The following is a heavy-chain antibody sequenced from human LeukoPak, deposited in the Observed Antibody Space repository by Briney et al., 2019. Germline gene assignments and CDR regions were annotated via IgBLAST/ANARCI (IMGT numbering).Heavy chain of an antibody. V-gene: IGHV1-2*02. CDR3: AKARGLYCSSTSCYDCDV. Sequence: ASVKVSCKASGYTFTAYYIHWVRQAPGQGLEWMGWINPNSGGTSYAQKFQGRVTLTRDMSISTAYMELSRLRSDDTAVYYCAKARGLYCSSTSCYDCDVWGKGTTVTVSS. J-gene: IGHJ6*04. D-gene: IGHD2-2*01. CDR2: INPNSGGT. CDR1: GYTFTAYY.